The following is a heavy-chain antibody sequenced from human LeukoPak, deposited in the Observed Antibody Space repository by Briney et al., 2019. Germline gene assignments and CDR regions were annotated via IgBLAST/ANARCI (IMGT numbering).Heavy chain of an antibody. CDR1: GYPFTSYA. D-gene: IGHD1-26*01. V-gene: IGHV7-4-1*02. CDR3: ARVALAGSNNWFDP. CDR2: INTYTGNQ. Sequence: ASVKVSCKASGYPFTSYAMNWVRQAPGQGLEWMGWINTYTGNQTYAQGFTGRFVFSLDTSVSTAYLQISSLKAEDTAVDYCARVALAGSNNWFDPWGQGTLVTVSS. J-gene: IGHJ5*02.